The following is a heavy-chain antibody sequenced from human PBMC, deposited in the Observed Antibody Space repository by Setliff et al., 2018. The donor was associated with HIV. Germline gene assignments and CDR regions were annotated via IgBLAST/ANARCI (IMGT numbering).Heavy chain of an antibody. Sequence: SETLSLTCTVPGGSINDQYFIFSNYNMNWVRQPPGKGLEWIGNIYHSGNTYYNPSLKSRVTISVDTSKNQFSLKLNSVTAADTAVYYCVREVGYFDFWGRGTLVTVSS. CDR1: GGSINDQYFIFSNYN. V-gene: IGHV4-39*07. D-gene: IGHD1-26*01. J-gene: IGHJ2*01. CDR3: VREVGYFDF. CDR2: IYHSGNT.